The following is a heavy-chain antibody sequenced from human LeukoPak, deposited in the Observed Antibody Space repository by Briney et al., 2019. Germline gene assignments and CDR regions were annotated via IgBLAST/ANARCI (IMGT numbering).Heavy chain of an antibody. CDR1: GGSFSSYA. V-gene: IGHV1-69*01. CDR3: ARDGKGYCSGGSCYNAFDI. CDR2: IIPIFGTA. J-gene: IGHJ3*02. D-gene: IGHD2-15*01. Sequence: SVKVSCKASGGSFSSYANSWVRQAPGQGLEWMGGIIPIFGTANYAQKFQGRVTITADESTSTAYMELSSLRSEDTAVYYCARDGKGYCSGGSCYNAFDIWGQGTMVTVSS.